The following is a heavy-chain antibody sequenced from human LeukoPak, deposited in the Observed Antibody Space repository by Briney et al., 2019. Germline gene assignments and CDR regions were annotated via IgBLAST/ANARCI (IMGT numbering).Heavy chain of an antibody. Sequence: SETLSLTCTVSGGSISSHYWSWIRQPPGKGLEWIGYIYYSGSTNYNPSLKSRVTISVDTSKNQFSLKLSSVTAADTAVYYCARDPRRGRFGEVQPGFDYWGQGTLVTVSS. CDR2: IYYSGST. D-gene: IGHD3-10*01. V-gene: IGHV4-59*11. CDR1: GGSISSHY. CDR3: ARDPRRGRFGEVQPGFDY. J-gene: IGHJ4*02.